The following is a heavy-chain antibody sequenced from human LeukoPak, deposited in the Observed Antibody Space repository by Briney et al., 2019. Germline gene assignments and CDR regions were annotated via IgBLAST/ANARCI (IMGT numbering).Heavy chain of an antibody. J-gene: IGHJ6*02. CDR3: ARARSVYSSGWTPYYYYGMDV. CDR2: INHSGST. D-gene: IGHD6-19*01. Sequence: SETLSLTCTVSGGSISGYYWSWIRQPPGKGLEWIGEINHSGSTNYNPSLKSRVTISVDTSKNQFSLKLSSVTAADTAVYYCARARSVYSSGWTPYYYYGMDVWGQGTTVTVSS. CDR1: GGSISGYY. V-gene: IGHV4-34*01.